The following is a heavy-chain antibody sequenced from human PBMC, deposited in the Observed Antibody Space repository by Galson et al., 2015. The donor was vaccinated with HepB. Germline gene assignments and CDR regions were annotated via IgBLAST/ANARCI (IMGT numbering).Heavy chain of an antibody. J-gene: IGHJ6*02. V-gene: IGHV4-38-2*02. CDR1: GYSISSGYY. CDR3: ARQVSGLYYYYAMDV. Sequence: TLSLTCTVSGYSISSGYYWGWIRQPPGKGLEWIGSMYHSGSTYYSPSLKSRVTLSVDRPKNQVSLKMSSVTAADTAVYYCARQVSGLYYYYAMDVWGQGTTVTVSS. D-gene: IGHD6-19*01. CDR2: MYHSGST.